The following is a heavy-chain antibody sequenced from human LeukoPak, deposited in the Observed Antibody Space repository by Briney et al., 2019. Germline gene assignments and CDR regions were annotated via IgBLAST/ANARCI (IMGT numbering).Heavy chain of an antibody. D-gene: IGHD3/OR15-3a*01. Sequence: GGSLRLSCAASEFTFSDYYMSWTRQAPGKGLEWVSYISSSGSTIYYADSVKGRFTISRDNAKNSLYLQMNSLRADDTAVYYCARVGLGYTPSDYWGQGTLVTVSS. CDR1: EFTFSDYY. CDR2: ISSSGSTI. J-gene: IGHJ4*02. CDR3: ARVGLGYTPSDY. V-gene: IGHV3-11*01.